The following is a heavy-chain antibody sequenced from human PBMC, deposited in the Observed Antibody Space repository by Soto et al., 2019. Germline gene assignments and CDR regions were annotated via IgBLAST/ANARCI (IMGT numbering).Heavy chain of an antibody. Sequence: PSQTLSLTCVISGGSVSGNSDTWNWIRQSPSRGLEWLGRTYYRSKWYNDYAVSVKSRMTINPDTSKNQFSLQLTSVTPDDTAVYYCTSGWSSFDSWGQGNLVTVSS. CDR2: TYYRSKWYN. CDR3: TSGWSSFDS. J-gene: IGHJ4*02. CDR1: GGSVSGNSDT. V-gene: IGHV6-1*01. D-gene: IGHD3-10*01.